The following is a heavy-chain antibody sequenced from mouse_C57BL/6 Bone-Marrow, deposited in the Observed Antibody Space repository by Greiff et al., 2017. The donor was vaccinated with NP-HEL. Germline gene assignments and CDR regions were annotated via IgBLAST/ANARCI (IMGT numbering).Heavy chain of an antibody. J-gene: IGHJ2*01. CDR2: IYPGDGDT. CDR3: ARFTVVPDY. D-gene: IGHD1-1*01. V-gene: IGHV1-82*01. CDR1: GYAFSSSW. Sequence: VKLMESGPELVKPGASVKISCKASGYAFSSSWMNWVKQRPGKGLEWIGRIYPGDGDTNYNGKFKGKATLTADKSSSTAYMQLSSLTSEDSAVYFCARFTVVPDYWGQGTTLTVSS.